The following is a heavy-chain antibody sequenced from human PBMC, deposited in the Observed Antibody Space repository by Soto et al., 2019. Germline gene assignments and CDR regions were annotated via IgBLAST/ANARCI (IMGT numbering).Heavy chain of an antibody. CDR3: ARGDMDV. V-gene: IGHV3-30-3*01. Sequence: QVQLVESGGGVVQPGRSLRLSCAASAFTLSKFAMHWVRQAPGKGLEWVAVTSKDGINTYYADSVKGRFTISRDNSKSTIHLQMNSLRTEDTALYYCARGDMDVWGQGTTVTVSS. CDR2: TSKDGINT. CDR1: AFTLSKFA. J-gene: IGHJ6*02.